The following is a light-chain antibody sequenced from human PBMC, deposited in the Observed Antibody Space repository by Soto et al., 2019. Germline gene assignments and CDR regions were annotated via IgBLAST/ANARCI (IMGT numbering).Light chain of an antibody. CDR2: EVS. V-gene: IGLV2-14*01. CDR3: CSYTSSADLV. Sequence: QSALTQPASVSGAPGQSITISCSGSSSDIGGYNYVSWYQHHPGKVPKVIIYEVSNRPSGVSNRFTGSKSGNTASLTISGLQAEDEDDYYCCSYTSSADLVFGGGTKLTVL. CDR1: SSDIGGYNY. J-gene: IGLJ3*02.